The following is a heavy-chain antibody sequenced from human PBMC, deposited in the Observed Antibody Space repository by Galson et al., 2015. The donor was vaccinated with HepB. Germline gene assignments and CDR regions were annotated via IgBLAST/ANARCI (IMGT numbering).Heavy chain of an antibody. CDR1: GFTFTDFG. D-gene: IGHD2-21*01. Sequence: SLRLSCAASGFTFTDFGMHWVRQAPGKGLEWVALIWIDGTNQYYADSVKGRFTISRDNSKNTLYLQMNGLRAEDTAVYYCAREAHIAVAAFDSWGQGTLVTVSS. V-gene: IGHV3-33*01. J-gene: IGHJ4*02. CDR2: IWIDGTNQ. CDR3: AREAHIAVAAFDS.